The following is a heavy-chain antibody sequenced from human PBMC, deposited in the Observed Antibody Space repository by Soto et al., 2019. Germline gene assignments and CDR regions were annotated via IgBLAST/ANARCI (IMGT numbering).Heavy chain of an antibody. D-gene: IGHD3-16*01. CDR3: ARDRRGQTIGYIWGTQWEFGY. CDR1: GYTFTSYY. CDR2: INPSGGST. V-gene: IGHV1-46*03. J-gene: IGHJ4*02. Sequence: QVQLVQSGAEVKKPGASVKVCCKASGYTFTSYYMHWVRQAPGQGLEWMGIINPSGGSTSYAQKFQGRVTMTRDTSTSTVYMELSSLRSEDTAVYYCARDRRGQTIGYIWGTQWEFGYWGQGTLVTVSS.